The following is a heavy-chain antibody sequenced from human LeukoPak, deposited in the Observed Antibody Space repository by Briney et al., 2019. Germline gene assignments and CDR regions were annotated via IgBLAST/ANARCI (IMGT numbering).Heavy chain of an antibody. V-gene: IGHV1-2*02. CDR3: ATIMVRGPAGLDY. CDR1: GYTFTGYY. CDR2: INPNSGGT. J-gene: IGHJ4*02. D-gene: IGHD3-10*01. Sequence: WASVKVSCKASGYTFTGYYMHWVRQAPGQGLEWMGWINPNSGGTNNAQKFQGRVTMTRDTSISTAYMELSSLRSEDTAVYYCATIMVRGPAGLDYWGQGTLVTVSS.